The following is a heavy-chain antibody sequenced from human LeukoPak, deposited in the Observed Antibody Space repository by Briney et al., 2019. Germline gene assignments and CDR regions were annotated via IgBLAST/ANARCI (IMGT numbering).Heavy chain of an antibody. Sequence: GGSLRLSCAASGFTFSSYWMSWVRQAPGKGLEWEANIQQDGSEKYYVDSVKGRFTISRDNAKNSLHLQMNSLRAEDTAVYYCTRDFLGVRGAPYYFDYWGQGTLVTVSS. V-gene: IGHV3-7*01. J-gene: IGHJ4*02. CDR1: GFTFSSYW. CDR3: TRDFLGVRGAPYYFDY. CDR2: IQQDGSEK. D-gene: IGHD3-10*01.